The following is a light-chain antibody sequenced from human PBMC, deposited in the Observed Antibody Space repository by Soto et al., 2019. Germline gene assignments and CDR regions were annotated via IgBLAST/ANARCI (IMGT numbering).Light chain of an antibody. CDR2: EVA. CDR1: SSDVGTYDY. J-gene: IGLJ1*01. CDR3: SSYTSSSTLYA. Sequence: QSALTQPASVSGSPGQSITISCTGTSSDVGTYDYLSWYQQYPGKAPKLIIYEVADRPSGVSNRFSGSKSGNTASLTISGLQAEDEADYYCSSYTSSSTLYAFGTGTKVTVL. V-gene: IGLV2-14*01.